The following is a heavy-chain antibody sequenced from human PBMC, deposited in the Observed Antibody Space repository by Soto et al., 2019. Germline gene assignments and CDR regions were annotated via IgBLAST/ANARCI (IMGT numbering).Heavy chain of an antibody. CDR3: ARGYDYGDPKFDY. CDR2: IYYSGSA. J-gene: IGHJ4*02. V-gene: IGHV4-39*07. Sequence: SETLSLTCTVSGDSISSSDYYWGWIRQPPGKGLEWIGNIYYSGSANYNPSLKSRVTISVDTSKNQFSLKLSSVTAADTAVYYCARGYDYGDPKFDYWGQGTLVTVSS. CDR1: GDSISSSDYY. D-gene: IGHD4-17*01.